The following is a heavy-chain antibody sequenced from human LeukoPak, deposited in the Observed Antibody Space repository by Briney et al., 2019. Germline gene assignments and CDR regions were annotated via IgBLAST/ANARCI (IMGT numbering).Heavy chain of an antibody. D-gene: IGHD4-11*01. V-gene: IGHV3-23*01. CDR1: GFIFSDYA. J-gene: IGHJ4*02. CDR3: AKYAPPTTTMTRFFDY. CDR2: IGGDSGGI. Sequence: GGSLRLSCAASGFIFSDYAMTWVRQAPGRGLEWVSVIGGDSGGIQYADSVKGRFSISRDNSKNTLYLQMNSLRVEDTAVYYCAKYAPPTTTMTRFFDYWGQGALVTVSS.